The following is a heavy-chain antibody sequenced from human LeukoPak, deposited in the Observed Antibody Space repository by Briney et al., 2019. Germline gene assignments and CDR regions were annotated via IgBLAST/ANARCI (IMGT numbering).Heavy chain of an antibody. CDR3: AKVTPGPSDY. D-gene: IGHD2-15*01. V-gene: IGHV3-23*01. Sequence: GGSLRLSCAASGFTVSSNYMSWVRQAPGKGLEWVSAISGSGGSTYYADSVKGRFTISRDNSKNTLYLQMNSLRAEDTAVYYCAKVTPGPSDYWGQGTLVTVSS. J-gene: IGHJ4*02. CDR2: ISGSGGST. CDR1: GFTVSSNY.